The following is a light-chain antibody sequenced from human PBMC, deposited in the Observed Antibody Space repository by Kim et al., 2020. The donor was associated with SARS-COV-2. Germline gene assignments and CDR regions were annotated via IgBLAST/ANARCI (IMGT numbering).Light chain of an antibody. CDR2: DAS. V-gene: IGKV3-11*01. CDR3: QQRSNWPLT. CDR1: QSVTRF. Sequence: LSPGDRANLTCRASQSVTRFLTWYQQKPGQAPRLLIYDASNRATGIPARFSGSGSGTDFTLTISSLEPEDFAVYYCQQRSNWPLTFGGGTKVDIK. J-gene: IGKJ4*01.